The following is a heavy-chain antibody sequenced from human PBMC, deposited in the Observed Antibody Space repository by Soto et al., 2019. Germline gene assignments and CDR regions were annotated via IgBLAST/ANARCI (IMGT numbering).Heavy chain of an antibody. CDR1: GASVSGETHF. CDR2: VYRSGTT. D-gene: IGHD1-26*01. Sequence: SETLSLTCRVSGASVSGETHFWTWIRQPPGKGLEWIGYVYRSGTTNSNPALKSRVTVSVDKSKNQFSLRLNSVTAADTAVYYCAREDMSGTYYFDYWGPGTQVTVSS. V-gene: IGHV4-61*01. J-gene: IGHJ4*02. CDR3: AREDMSGTYYFDY.